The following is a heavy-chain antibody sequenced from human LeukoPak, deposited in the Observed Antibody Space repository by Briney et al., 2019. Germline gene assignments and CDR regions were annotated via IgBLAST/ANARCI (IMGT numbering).Heavy chain of an antibody. Sequence: GGSLRLSRAASGFTFSTYSMNWVRQFPGKGLEWVSYISNIGSTIYYADSVKGRITISRDNAKNSLYLQMNSLRAEDTAVYYCARGPYSSSNYFDYWGQGTLVTVSS. V-gene: IGHV3-48*01. D-gene: IGHD6-6*01. CDR1: GFTFSTYS. J-gene: IGHJ4*02. CDR3: ARGPYSSSNYFDY. CDR2: ISNIGSTI.